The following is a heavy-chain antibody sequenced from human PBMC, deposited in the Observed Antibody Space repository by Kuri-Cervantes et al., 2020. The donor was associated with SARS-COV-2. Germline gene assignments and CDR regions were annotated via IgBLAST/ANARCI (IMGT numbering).Heavy chain of an antibody. D-gene: IGHD3-3*01. J-gene: IGHJ6*03. V-gene: IGHV3-7*03. CDR2: IKEDGSGQ. CDR3: ARRYTDVLGFLEWPGKTQYYYYIDV. CDR1: GFIFSNFW. Sequence: GGSLRLSCAASGFIFSNFWMNWVRQAPGKGLEWVAKIKEDGSGQYYVDSVKGRFTISRDNAKNTPYLQMNSLRAEDTAVYYCARRYTDVLGFLEWPGKTQYYYYIDVWGKGTTVTVSS.